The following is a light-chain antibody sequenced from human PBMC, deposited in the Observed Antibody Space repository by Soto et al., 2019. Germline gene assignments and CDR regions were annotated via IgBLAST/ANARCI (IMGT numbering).Light chain of an antibody. CDR2: GNS. V-gene: IGLV1-40*01. CDR3: QSYDSSLSVGV. Sequence: QSVLTQPPSVSGAPGQRVTISCTGSGSNIGAGYDVHWYQQLPGTAPKLLIYGNSNRPSGVPDRFSGSKSGTSASLAITGLQTEDEADYYCQSYDSSLSVGVFGTGTRSPS. CDR1: GSNIGAGYD. J-gene: IGLJ1*01.